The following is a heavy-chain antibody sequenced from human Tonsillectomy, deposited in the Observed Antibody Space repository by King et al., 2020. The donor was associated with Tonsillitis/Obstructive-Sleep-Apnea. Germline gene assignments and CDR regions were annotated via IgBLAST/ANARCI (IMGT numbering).Heavy chain of an antibody. J-gene: IGHJ5*02. D-gene: IGHD2-15*01. V-gene: IGHV1-2*02. CDR1: GYTFIGYY. CDR3: AREKVLVAASNYWFDP. Sequence: QLVQSGAEVKKPGASVKVSCKASGYTFIGYYIYWVRQAPGQGLECMGWINPDSGGTNYAQKFQGRVSMTRDTSISTAYMDLSRLTSDDTAFSSCAREKVLVAASNYWFDPWGQGTLVTVSS. CDR2: INPDSGGT.